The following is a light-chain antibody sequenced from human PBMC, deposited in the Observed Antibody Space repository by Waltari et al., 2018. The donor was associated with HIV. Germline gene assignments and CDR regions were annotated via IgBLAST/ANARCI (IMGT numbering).Light chain of an antibody. V-gene: IGLV1-47*01. CDR2: KTN. CDR3: ASWDDILSSVI. Sequence: QSVLTPPPSASGTPGPRVTISCSGGRTNIGSNFVNWYHQLPGTATKLLISKTNQRPSGVPDRFDGSKSGSSASLTISGLRSEDEAVYYCASWDDILSSVIFGGGTKVTVL. CDR1: RTNIGSNF. J-gene: IGLJ2*01.